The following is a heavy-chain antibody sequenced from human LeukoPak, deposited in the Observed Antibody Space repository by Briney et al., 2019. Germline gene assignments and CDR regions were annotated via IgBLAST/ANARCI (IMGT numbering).Heavy chain of an antibody. CDR1: GFTFSSYA. Sequence: PGGSLRLSCAASGFTFSSYAMHWVRQAPGKGLEWVAVISYDGSNKYYADSVKGRFTISRDNSKNTLYLQMNSLRAEDTAVYYCAREVKDYCSSTSCHTYYYYYMDVWGKGTTVTVSS. CDR2: ISYDGSNK. D-gene: IGHD2-2*01. J-gene: IGHJ6*03. CDR3: AREVKDYCSSTSCHTYYYYYMDV. V-gene: IGHV3-30-3*01.